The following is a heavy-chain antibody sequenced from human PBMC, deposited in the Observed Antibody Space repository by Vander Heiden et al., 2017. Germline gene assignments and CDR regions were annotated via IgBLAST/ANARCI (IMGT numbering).Heavy chain of an antibody. Sequence: PGGSLRPSCAASGFTFSSYSMNWVRQAPGKGLEWVSSISSSSSYIYYADSVKGRVTISRDNAKNSLYLQMNRLRAQDPAVYYWARERGYYDSSGYYSSAFDIWGQGTMVTVSS. J-gene: IGHJ3*02. D-gene: IGHD3-22*01. V-gene: IGHV3-21*01. CDR1: GFTFSSYS. CDR3: ARERGYYDSSGYYSSAFDI. CDR2: ISSSSSYI.